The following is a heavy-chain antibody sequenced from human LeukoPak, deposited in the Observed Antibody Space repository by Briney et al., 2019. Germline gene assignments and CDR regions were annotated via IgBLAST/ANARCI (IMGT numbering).Heavy chain of an antibody. CDR1: GFTFSSYA. CDR2: ISDSGDST. Sequence: GGSLRLSCAASGFTFSSYAMSWVRQAPGKGLEWVSAISDSGDSTYYADSVKGRFTISRDNSKNTLYLQMNSLRAEDTAVYYCAKDGHWDWNVKYWGQGTLVTVSS. CDR3: AKDGHWDWNVKY. J-gene: IGHJ4*02. D-gene: IGHD1-1*01. V-gene: IGHV3-23*01.